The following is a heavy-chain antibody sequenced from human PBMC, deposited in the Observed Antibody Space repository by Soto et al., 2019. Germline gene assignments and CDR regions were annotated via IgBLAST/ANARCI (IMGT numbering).Heavy chain of an antibody. CDR3: ARSYSSSWYWVFDY. D-gene: IGHD6-13*01. V-gene: IGHV4-39*01. CDR2: IFYSGSP. CDR1: GGSISSSNYY. J-gene: IGHJ4*02. Sequence: SETLSLTCTVSGGSISSSNYYWGWIRQPPGKGLEWIGSIFYSGSPYYNPSLKSRVTVSVDTSKNQFSLKLSSVTAADTAVYYCARSYSSSWYWVFDYWGQGTLVTVSS.